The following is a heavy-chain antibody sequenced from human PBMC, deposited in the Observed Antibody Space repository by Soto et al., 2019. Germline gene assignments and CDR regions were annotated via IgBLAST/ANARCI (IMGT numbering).Heavy chain of an antibody. Sequence: SETLSLTCTVSGGSIISRTHHWFWIRQSPGRGLEWIGTISDSGNTYSNSSLRGRVTISVDPAKNQFSLRLTSVTAADTAVYYCARRDYIGSYHFDYWGRGALVTVSS. J-gene: IGHJ4*02. V-gene: IGHV4-39*01. D-gene: IGHD3-10*01. CDR2: ISDSGNT. CDR3: ARRDYIGSYHFDY. CDR1: GGSIISRTHH.